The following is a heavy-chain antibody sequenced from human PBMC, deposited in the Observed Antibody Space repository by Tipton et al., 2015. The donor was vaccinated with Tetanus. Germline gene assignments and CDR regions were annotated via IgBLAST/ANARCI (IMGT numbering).Heavy chain of an antibody. CDR2: IYPGDSDT. J-gene: IGHJ4*02. D-gene: IGHD2-2*01. CDR1: GYIFTDNW. CDR3: ARRGYCSTTSCSAPLDY. V-gene: IGHV5-51*01. Sequence: QLQSGAEVKKPGESLKISCKGSGYIFTDNWLGWVRQMPGKGLEWMGIIYPGDSDTRYSPSFQGQVTISVDKSISTAYLQWSSLKASDTAMYYCARRGYCSTTSCSAPLDYWGQGTLVTVSS.